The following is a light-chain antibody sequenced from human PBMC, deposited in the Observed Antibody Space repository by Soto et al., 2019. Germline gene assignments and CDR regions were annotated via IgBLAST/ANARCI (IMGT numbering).Light chain of an antibody. J-gene: IGKJ3*01. CDR3: QQRLDWPLT. CDR1: QSVSSY. Sequence: EIVLTQSPATLSLSPGERAILSCRASQSVSSYLAWYQQKPGQAPRLLIYDVSNRATGIPARFSGSGSGTVFTLTIINLEPEEFCVYYYQQRLDWPLTFGPGTKVDF. CDR2: DVS. V-gene: IGKV3-11*01.